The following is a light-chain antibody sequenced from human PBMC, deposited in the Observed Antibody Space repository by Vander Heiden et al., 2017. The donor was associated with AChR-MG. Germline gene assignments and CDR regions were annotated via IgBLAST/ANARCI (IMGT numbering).Light chain of an antibody. J-gene: IGLJ3*02. CDR2: SSD. CDR3: AAWDVSLNGWV. CDR1: SSNIGTNS. V-gene: IGLV1-44*01. Sequence: QSVFTQPPSVSRAPGQRVTISCSGSSSNIGTNSVNWYQQFPGKAPKVLISSSDQRPSGVRDRFSSSTSGTSAYLALSGLQSEDEADYYCAAWDVSLNGWVFGGGTKLTVL.